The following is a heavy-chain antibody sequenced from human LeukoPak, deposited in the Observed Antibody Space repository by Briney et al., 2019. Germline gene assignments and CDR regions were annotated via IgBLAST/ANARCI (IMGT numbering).Heavy chain of an antibody. CDR3: ARDRPIGD. J-gene: IGHJ6*04. D-gene: IGHD2-8*01. Sequence: GGSLSLSCAASGFTFNTYWMHWVRQAPGKGLVWVSRINTDGSSTDYAESVKGRSTISRDNAKNTLYLQMNSLKPEDTAVYYCARDRPIGDWGKGTTVTVSS. CDR2: INTDGSST. V-gene: IGHV3-74*01. CDR1: GFTFNTYW.